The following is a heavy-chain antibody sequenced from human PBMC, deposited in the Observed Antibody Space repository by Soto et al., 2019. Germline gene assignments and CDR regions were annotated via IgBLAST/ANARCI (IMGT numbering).Heavy chain of an antibody. CDR2: IPGSSIST. J-gene: IGHJ3*02. CDR1: GFTFSSYA. Sequence: GGSLRLSCAASGFTFSSYATSWVRQSPGKGLEWVSAIPGSSISTYYAGSVKGRFTISRDNSKNTLYLQMNSLRAEDTAVYYCAKVIKGSWPSDAFDIWGQGTMVTVSS. CDR3: AKVIKGSWPSDAFDI. D-gene: IGHD6-13*01. V-gene: IGHV3-23*01.